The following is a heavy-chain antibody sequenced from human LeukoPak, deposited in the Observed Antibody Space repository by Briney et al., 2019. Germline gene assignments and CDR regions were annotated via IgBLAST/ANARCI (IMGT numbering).Heavy chain of an antibody. CDR2: IYNDGNKK. V-gene: IGHV3-33*01. CDR1: GFTFSNYG. J-gene: IGHJ3*01. Sequence: GGSLRLSCAASGFTFSNYGMHWVRQAPGKGLEWVAVIYNDGNKKLYADIVKGRFTISRDNSRNTLYLQMDSLRAEDTAVYYCARDDNNWDNAFDVWGQGTVVTVSS. CDR3: ARDDNNWDNAFDV. D-gene: IGHD1-20*01.